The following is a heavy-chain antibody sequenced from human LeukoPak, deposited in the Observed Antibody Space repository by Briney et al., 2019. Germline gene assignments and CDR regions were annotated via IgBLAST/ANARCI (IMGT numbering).Heavy chain of an antibody. CDR3: AAGEISSGSYYYYYYMDV. J-gene: IGHJ6*03. CDR2: ISAYNGNT. V-gene: IGHV1-18*01. Sequence: GASVKVSCKASGYTSTSYGISWVRQAPGQGLEWMGWISAYNGNTNYAQKLQGRVTMTTDTSTSTAYMELSSLRSEDTAVYYCAAGEISSGSYYYYYYMDVWGKGTTVTVSS. CDR1: GYTSTSYG. D-gene: IGHD3-10*01.